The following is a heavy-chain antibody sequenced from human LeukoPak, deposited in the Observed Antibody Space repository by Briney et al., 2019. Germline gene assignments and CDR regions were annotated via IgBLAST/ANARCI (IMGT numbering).Heavy chain of an antibody. V-gene: IGHV1-2*02. CDR1: GYTFTRYY. CDR2: INPYNGDT. Sequence: ASVKVSCKPSGYTFTRYYIHWVRQAPGQGLEWMGWINPYNGDTNYAQEFQGRVTMTRATSINTAYMEVSRLRSDDTAVYYCAREGTLLGVVTAKDYWGQGTLVTVSS. J-gene: IGHJ4*02. D-gene: IGHD3-3*01. CDR3: AREGTLLGVVTAKDY.